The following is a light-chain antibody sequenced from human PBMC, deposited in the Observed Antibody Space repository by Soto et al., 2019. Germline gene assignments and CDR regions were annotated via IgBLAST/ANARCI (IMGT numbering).Light chain of an antibody. V-gene: IGKV1-5*01. CDR2: DAS. CDR1: QSISSW. CDR3: QQYNSSSPYT. J-gene: IGKJ2*01. Sequence: DIPMTQSPSTLSASVGERVTITCPASQSISSWLAWYQQKPGKAPKLLIYDASSLESGVPSRFSGSRSGTEFTLTISSLQPDDFATYYCQQYNSSSPYTFGQGTKLQIK.